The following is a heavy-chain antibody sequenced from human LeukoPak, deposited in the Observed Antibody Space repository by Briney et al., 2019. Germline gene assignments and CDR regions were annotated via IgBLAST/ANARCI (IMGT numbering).Heavy chain of an antibody. CDR2: ISSSSSYI. CDR1: GFTFSSYE. Sequence: PGGSLRLSCAASGFTFSSYEMNWVRQAPGKGLEWVSSISSSSSYIYYADSVKGRFTISRDNAKNSLYLQMNSLRAEDTAVYYCARLAYDYVWGSYRKGLIYFDYWGQGTLVTVSS. J-gene: IGHJ4*02. CDR3: ARLAYDYVWGSYRKGLIYFDY. V-gene: IGHV3-21*01. D-gene: IGHD3-16*02.